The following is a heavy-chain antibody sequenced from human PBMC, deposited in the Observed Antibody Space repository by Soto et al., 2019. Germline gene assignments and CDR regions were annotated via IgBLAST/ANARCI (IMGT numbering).Heavy chain of an antibody. CDR2: IKHDGSEK. CDR1: GFTFSSYW. J-gene: IGHJ6*02. V-gene: IGHV3-7*04. CDR3: ARDGSGWYSAYYYGMDV. D-gene: IGHD6-19*01. Sequence: EVQLVESGGGLVQPGGSLRLSCAASGFTFSSYWMSWVRQAPGKGLEWVANIKHDGSEKYYVDSVKGRFTISRDNATNSLYLQMNSLRAEDTAVYYCARDGSGWYSAYYYGMDVWGQGTTVTVSS.